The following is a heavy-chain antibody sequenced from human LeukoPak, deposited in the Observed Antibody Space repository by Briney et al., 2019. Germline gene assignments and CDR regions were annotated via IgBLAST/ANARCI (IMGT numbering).Heavy chain of an antibody. V-gene: IGHV4-4*08. J-gene: IGHJ4*02. CDR2: IWDTEIT. CDR1: GGSIRSYF. CDR3: ASGHIAAAGRNPFFDY. D-gene: IGHD6-13*01. Sequence: PSETLSLTCTVSGGSIRSYFWSWLRQPPGKGLEWIGYIWDTEITDYNPSLKSRVTISVDTSKNQFSLKLSSVTAADTAVYYCASGHIAAAGRNPFFDYWGQGTLVTVSS.